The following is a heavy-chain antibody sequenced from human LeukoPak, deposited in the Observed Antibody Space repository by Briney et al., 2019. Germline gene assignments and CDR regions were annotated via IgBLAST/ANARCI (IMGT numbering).Heavy chain of an antibody. CDR1: GFTFSSCW. Sequence: GGSLRLSCAASGFTFSSCWTSWVRQAPGKGLAWVANIKQDGSEKYYVDAVKGRFTISRDNAKNSLYLQMNSLRAEDTAVYYCARDRYYDSSGYYDYWGQGTLVTVSS. CDR2: IKQDGSEK. V-gene: IGHV3-7*01. CDR3: ARDRYYDSSGYYDY. D-gene: IGHD3-22*01. J-gene: IGHJ4*02.